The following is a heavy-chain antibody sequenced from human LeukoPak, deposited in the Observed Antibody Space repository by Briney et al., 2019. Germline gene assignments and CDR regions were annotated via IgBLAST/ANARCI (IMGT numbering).Heavy chain of an antibody. D-gene: IGHD6-13*01. CDR1: GFTFSSYW. J-gene: IGHJ4*02. CDR3: ARAIAAAGNYYFDY. CDR2: IKQDGSEK. Sequence: GGSLRLSCAASGFTFSSYWMSWVRQAPGKGLEWVANIKQDGSEKYYVDSVKGRFTISRDNAKNSLYLQMNSLRAEDTAVYYCARAIAAAGNYYFDYWGQGTLVTVSS. V-gene: IGHV3-7*04.